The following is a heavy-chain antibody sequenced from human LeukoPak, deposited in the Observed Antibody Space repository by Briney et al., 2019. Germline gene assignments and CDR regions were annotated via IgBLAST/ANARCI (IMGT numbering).Heavy chain of an antibody. CDR3: ARQEYCSGGSCYTWFDP. CDR2: IDPSDSYT. Sequence: GESLQISCQGSGYSFTSYWINWVRQMAGKGLEWMGRIDPSDSYTNYSPSFQGHVTISADKSINTAYLQWSSLKASDTAMYYCARQEYCSGGSCYTWFDPWGQGTLVTVSS. V-gene: IGHV5-10-1*01. CDR1: GYSFTSYW. D-gene: IGHD2-15*01. J-gene: IGHJ5*02.